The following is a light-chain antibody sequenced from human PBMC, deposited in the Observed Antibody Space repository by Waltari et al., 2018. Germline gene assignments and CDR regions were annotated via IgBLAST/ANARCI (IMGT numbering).Light chain of an antibody. J-gene: IGKJ2*01. Sequence: DIVMTQSPDSLAVSRGERATISCKSSQSVLYSSTNKNYLAWYQQKPGQPPKPLVYWASTRESWVPDRFSGSGSGTDFTLTVSSLQAEDVAVYYCQQYYTTPYTFGQGTKLEIK. CDR3: QQYYTTPYT. CDR2: WAS. CDR1: QSVLYSSTNKNY. V-gene: IGKV4-1*01.